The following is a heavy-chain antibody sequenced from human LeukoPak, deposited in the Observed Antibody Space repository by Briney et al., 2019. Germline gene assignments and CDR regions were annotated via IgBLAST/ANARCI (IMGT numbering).Heavy chain of an antibody. V-gene: IGHV4-59*01. D-gene: IGHD2-15*01. J-gene: IGHJ5*02. CDR3: AREFYCSGGSCYSHWFDP. CDR2: IYYSGTT. CDR1: GGSISSYY. Sequence: ETLSLTCTVSGGSISSYYWSWIRQPPGKGLEWIGYIYYSGTTNYNPSLKSRVTISVDTSKNQFSLKLSSVTAADTAVYYCAREFYCSGGSCYSHWFDPWGQGTLVTVSS.